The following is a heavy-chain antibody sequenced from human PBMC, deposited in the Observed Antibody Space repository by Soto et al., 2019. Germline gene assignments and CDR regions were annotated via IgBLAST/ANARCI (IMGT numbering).Heavy chain of an antibody. CDR1: GYTFTSYG. CDR2: ISAYNGNT. J-gene: IGHJ4*02. V-gene: IGHV1-18*01. D-gene: IGHD1-26*01. CDR3: ARGPDLSGSYWLDY. Sequence: ASVKVSCKASGYTFTSYGISWLRQAPGQGLEWMGWISAYNGNTNYAQKLQGRVTMTTDTSTSTAYMELRSLRSDDTAVYYCARGPDLSGSYWLDYWGQGTLVTVSS.